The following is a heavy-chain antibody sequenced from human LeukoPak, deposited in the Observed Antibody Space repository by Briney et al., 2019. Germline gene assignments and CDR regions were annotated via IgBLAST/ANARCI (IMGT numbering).Heavy chain of an antibody. CDR3: ATINYDFWSRNMEV. J-gene: IGHJ6*02. Sequence: GASVKVSCKASGDTIRGYGFSWVRQAPGQGLEWMGWISVYNGNTDYVQKFRGRVSMTTDTSTSTAYMELRNLRSDDTALYYCATINYDFWSRNMEVWGQGTTVIVSS. V-gene: IGHV1-18*01. CDR1: GDTIRGYG. D-gene: IGHD3-3*01. CDR2: ISVYNGNT.